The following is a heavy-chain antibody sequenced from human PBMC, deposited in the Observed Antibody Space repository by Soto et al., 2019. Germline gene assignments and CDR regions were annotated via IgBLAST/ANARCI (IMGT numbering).Heavy chain of an antibody. V-gene: IGHV4-59*01. D-gene: IGHD4-17*01. J-gene: IGHJ4*02. CDR1: GGSISSYY. CDR2: IYYSGST. CDR3: ARVYVYGDSQDSDYYFAY. Sequence: PSETLSLTCTVSGGSISSYYWSWIRQPPGKGLEWIGYIYYSGSTNYNPSLKSRVTISVDTSKNQFSLKLSSVTAADTAVYYCARVYVYGDSQDSDYYFAYWGQGTLVTVSA.